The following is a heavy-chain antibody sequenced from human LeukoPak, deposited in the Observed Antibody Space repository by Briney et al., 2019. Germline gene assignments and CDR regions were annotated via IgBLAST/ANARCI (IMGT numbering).Heavy chain of an antibody. D-gene: IGHD3-9*01. V-gene: IGHV3-21*01. CDR3: ARLGGTYYDILTGYYRLNYFDY. CDR2: ISRSSNNT. Sequence: GGSLRLSCAASGFTFSAYAMTWVRQAPGKGLEWVSTISRSSNNTYYADSVKGRFTISRDNAKNSLYLQMNSLRAEDTAVYYCARLGGTYYDILTGYYRLNYFDYWGQGTLVTVSS. CDR1: GFTFSAYA. J-gene: IGHJ4*02.